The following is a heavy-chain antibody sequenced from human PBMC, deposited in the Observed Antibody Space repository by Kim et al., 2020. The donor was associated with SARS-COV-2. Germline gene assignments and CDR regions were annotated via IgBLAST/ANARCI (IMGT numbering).Heavy chain of an antibody. Sequence: SETLSLTCTVSGGSISSSNYYWGWIRQPPGKGLEWIGYAYYSGNTYYNPSLKSRVTVSVDTSKNQFSLKLGSVTAADTAVYYCARTIAGRPGAFVVLCQG. CDR2: AYYSGNT. J-gene: IGHJ3*01. CDR1: GGSISSSNYY. CDR3: ARTIAGRPGAFVV. D-gene: IGHD6-6*01. V-gene: IGHV4-39*01.